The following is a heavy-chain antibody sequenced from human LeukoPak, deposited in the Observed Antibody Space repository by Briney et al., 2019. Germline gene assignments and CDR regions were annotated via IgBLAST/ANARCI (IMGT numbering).Heavy chain of an antibody. CDR3: ARVEGGFGELWGYYFDY. J-gene: IGHJ4*02. Sequence: SVTLSLTCAVSGYSISSGYYWGWIRQPPGKGLEWIGSIYHSGSTYYNPSLKSRVTISVDTSKNQFSLKLSSVTAADTAVYYCARVEGGFGELWGYYFDYWGQGTLVTVSS. CDR1: GYSISSGYY. D-gene: IGHD3-10*01. V-gene: IGHV4-38-2*01. CDR2: IYHSGST.